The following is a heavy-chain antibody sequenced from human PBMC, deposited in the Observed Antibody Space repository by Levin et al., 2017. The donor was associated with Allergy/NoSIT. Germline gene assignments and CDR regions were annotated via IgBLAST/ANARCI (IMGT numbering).Heavy chain of an antibody. CDR2: ISSSSTYI. CDR3: SRWVCGHTSLCASDI. Sequence: GGSLRLSCAPSGFTSSNYNMNWVRQPPGKGLEWVSSISSSSTYIYYADSVKGRFTISRDNSKNSLYLQMNSLRADDTAVYYCSRWVCGHTSLCASDIWGQGTMVTVSS. V-gene: IGHV3-21*01. CDR1: GFTSSNYN. J-gene: IGHJ3*02. D-gene: IGHD1-26*01.